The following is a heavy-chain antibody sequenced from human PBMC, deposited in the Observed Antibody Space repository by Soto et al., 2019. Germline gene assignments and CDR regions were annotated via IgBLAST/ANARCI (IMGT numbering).Heavy chain of an antibody. J-gene: IGHJ4*02. V-gene: IGHV3-15*07. CDR3: TTISQYGHAADY. D-gene: IGHD2-8*01. CDR1: GFTFSNPW. CDR2: IKSKTDGGTT. Sequence: EVPLVESGGGLVKPGGSLRLSCAGSGFTFSNPWMNWVRQAPGKGLEWVGRIKSKTDGGTTDYATPVKGRFTISRDDSKNTLYLQMNSLKTEDTAVYYCTTISQYGHAADYWGQGSLVTVSS.